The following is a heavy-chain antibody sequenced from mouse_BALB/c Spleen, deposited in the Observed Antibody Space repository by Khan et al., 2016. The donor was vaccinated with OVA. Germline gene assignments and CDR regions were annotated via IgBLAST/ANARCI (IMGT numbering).Heavy chain of an antibody. J-gene: IGHJ2*01. CDR2: IGSGGST. Sequence: EVQLVESGGGLVKPGGSLKLSCAASGFTFSRHAMSWVRQTPERRLEWVASIGSGGSTYYPDNVKGRFTTSTDNARNIPSLQMSSLRSDDSAMYYCARVNGSSEVDFWGQGTTLTVSS. CDR1: GFTFSRHA. V-gene: IGHV5-6-5*01. CDR3: ARVNGSSEVDF.